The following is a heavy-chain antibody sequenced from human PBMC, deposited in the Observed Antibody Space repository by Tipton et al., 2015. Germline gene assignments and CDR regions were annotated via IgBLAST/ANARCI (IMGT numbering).Heavy chain of an antibody. D-gene: IGHD6-6*01. CDR3: ARGEYHEYHYGMDV. CDR1: GDSISTYY. V-gene: IGHV4-59*01. Sequence: TLSLTCTVSGDSISTYYWSWIRQPPGKGLEWIGYIYYTGSTNYNPSLKSRVTISVDTSKNQFSLRLTSVTAADTALYFCARGEYHEYHYGMDVWGQGTTVTVS. CDR2: IYYTGST. J-gene: IGHJ6*02.